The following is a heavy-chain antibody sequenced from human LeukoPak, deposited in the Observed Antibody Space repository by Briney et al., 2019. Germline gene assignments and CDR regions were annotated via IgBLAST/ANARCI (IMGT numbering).Heavy chain of an antibody. D-gene: IGHD2-15*01. J-gene: IGHJ5*02. Sequence: ASVNVSCKASVYTFTSYGISWVRQAPGQGLEWMGWISAYNGNTNYAQKLQGRVTMTTDTSTSTAYMELRSLRSDDTAVYYCARVVVVAATQCWFDPWGQGTLVTVSS. V-gene: IGHV1-18*01. CDR3: ARVVVVAATQCWFDP. CDR1: VYTFTSYG. CDR2: ISAYNGNT.